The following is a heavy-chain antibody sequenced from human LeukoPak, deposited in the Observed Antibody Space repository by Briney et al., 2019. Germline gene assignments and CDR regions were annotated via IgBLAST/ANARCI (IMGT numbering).Heavy chain of an antibody. D-gene: IGHD5/OR15-5a*01. CDR2: ISGGGANI. Sequence: GGSLRLSCAASGFTFSSYAMSWGRQAPGKGLEWVSGISGGGANIYYADSVKGRFTISRDNSKNTLYLQMNSLRAEDTALYYCAKISGYGVCRYYSDYWGQGTLVTVSS. CDR1: GFTFSSYA. J-gene: IGHJ4*02. V-gene: IGHV3-23*01. CDR3: AKISGYGVCRYYSDY.